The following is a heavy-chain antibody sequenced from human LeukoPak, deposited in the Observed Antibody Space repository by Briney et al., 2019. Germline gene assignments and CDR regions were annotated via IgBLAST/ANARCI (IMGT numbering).Heavy chain of an antibody. CDR1: GYTFTSYG. V-gene: IGHV1-18*01. CDR3: ARDGAAGWFGELLSWFDP. CDR2: ISAYNGNT. J-gene: IGHJ5*02. D-gene: IGHD3-10*01. Sequence: ASVKVSCKASGYTFTSYGISWVRQAPGQGPEWMGWISAYNGNTNYAQKLQGRVTMTTDTSTSTAYMELRSLRSDDTAVYYCARDGAAGWFGELLSWFDPWGQGTLVTVSS.